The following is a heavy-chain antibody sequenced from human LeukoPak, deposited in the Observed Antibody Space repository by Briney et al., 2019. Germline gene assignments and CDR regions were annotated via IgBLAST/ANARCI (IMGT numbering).Heavy chain of an antibody. D-gene: IGHD5-18*01. J-gene: IGHJ4*02. Sequence: SETLSLTCTVSGDSISSYYWSWIRQPPGKGLEWIGYISYSGSTNYNPSLKSRVNISVDTSKNQYSLKRSSVTAADTAVYDCAGGVDRAKTGYWGQGTLVTVSS. CDR3: AGGVDRAKTGY. CDR2: ISYSGST. V-gene: IGHV4-59*08. CDR1: GDSISSYY.